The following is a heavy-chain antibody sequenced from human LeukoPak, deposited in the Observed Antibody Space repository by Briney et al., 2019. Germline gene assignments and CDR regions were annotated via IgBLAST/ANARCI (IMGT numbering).Heavy chain of an antibody. V-gene: IGHV4-4*07. CDR3: ARDGSSYSSSWYYYYYYMDV. CDR1: GGSISSHY. J-gene: IGHJ6*03. Sequence: AETLSLTCTVSGGSISSHYWSWIRQPAGKGLEWIGRIYTSGSTNYNPSLKSRVTISVDTSKNQFSLKLSSVTAADTAVYYCARDGSSYSSSWYYYYYYMDVWGKGATVTISS. CDR2: IYTSGST. D-gene: IGHD6-13*01.